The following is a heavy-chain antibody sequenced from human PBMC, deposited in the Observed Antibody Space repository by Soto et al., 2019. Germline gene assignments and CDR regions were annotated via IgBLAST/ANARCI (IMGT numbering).Heavy chain of an antibody. CDR3: AKDPPIYYDSSGYPYY. CDR1: GFTFSSYG. D-gene: IGHD3-22*01. CDR2: ISYDGSNK. V-gene: IGHV3-30*18. J-gene: IGHJ4*02. Sequence: GGSLRLSCAASGFTFSSYGMHWVRQAPGKGLEWVAVISYDGSNKYYADSVKGRFTISRDNSKNTLYLQMNSLRAEDTAVYYCAKDPPIYYDSSGYPYYWGQGTLVTVSS.